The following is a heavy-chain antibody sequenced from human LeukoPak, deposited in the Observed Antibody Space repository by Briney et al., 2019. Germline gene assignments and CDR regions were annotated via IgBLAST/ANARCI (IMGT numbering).Heavy chain of an antibody. V-gene: IGHV3-7*03. Sequence: LTGGSLKLSCTASGFTFSNYWMHWVRQAPGKGLEWVATIKQDGSKKYYLDSVKGRFTISRDNAKNSLYLQMNSLRAEDMALYYCAKDIGLLASRIGDAFDIWGQGTMVTVSS. D-gene: IGHD3-3*02. CDR3: AKDIGLLASRIGDAFDI. J-gene: IGHJ3*02. CDR2: IKQDGSKK. CDR1: GFTFSNYW.